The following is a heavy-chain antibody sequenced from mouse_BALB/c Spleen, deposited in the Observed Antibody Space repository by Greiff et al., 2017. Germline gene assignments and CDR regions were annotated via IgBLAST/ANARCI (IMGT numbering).Heavy chain of an antibody. V-gene: IGHV5-9-4*01. CDR1: GFTFSSYA. CDR3: ARFSRATPFDY. D-gene: IGHD3-1*01. CDR2: ISSGGSYT. J-gene: IGHJ2*01. Sequence: EVHLVESGGGLVKPGGSLKLSCAASGFTFSSYAMSWVRQSPEKRLEWVAEISSGGSYTYYPDTVTGRFTISRDNAKNTLYLEMSSLRSEDTAMYYCARFSRATPFDYWGQGTTLTVSS.